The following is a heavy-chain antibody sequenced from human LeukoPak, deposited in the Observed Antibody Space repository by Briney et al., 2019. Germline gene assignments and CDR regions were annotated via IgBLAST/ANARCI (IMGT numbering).Heavy chain of an antibody. Sequence: PGGSLRLSCAASGFTFSSYSMNWVRQAPGKGLEWVSSISSSSSYIYYADSVKGRFTISRDNAKNSLYLRMNSLRAEDTAVYYCASYYYDSSGQSIDAFDIWGQGTMVTVSS. V-gene: IGHV3-21*01. J-gene: IGHJ3*02. D-gene: IGHD3-22*01. CDR1: GFTFSSYS. CDR3: ASYYYDSSGQSIDAFDI. CDR2: ISSSSSYI.